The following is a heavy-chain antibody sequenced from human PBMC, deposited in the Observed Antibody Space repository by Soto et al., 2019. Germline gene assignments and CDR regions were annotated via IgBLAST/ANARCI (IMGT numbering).Heavy chain of an antibody. CDR1: GFTFSSYW. D-gene: IGHD3-3*02. CDR3: AKEGIESGAFAI. J-gene: IGHJ3*02. V-gene: IGHV3-7*05. CDR2: IKQDGSEK. Sequence: HPGGSLRLSCAASGFTFSSYWMSWVRQAPGKGLEWVANIKQDGSEKYYVDSVKGRFTISRDNSKNTLYLQMNSLRADDTAVYYCAKEGIESGAFAIWGQGTMVTVSS.